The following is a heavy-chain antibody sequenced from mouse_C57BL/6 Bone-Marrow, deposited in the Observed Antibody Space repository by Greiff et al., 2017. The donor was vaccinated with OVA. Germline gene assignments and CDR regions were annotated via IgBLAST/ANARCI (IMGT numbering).Heavy chain of an antibody. CDR2: INPYNGGT. CDR1: GYTFTDYY. CDR3: ARAPSYGSSPWFAY. V-gene: IGHV1-19*01. J-gene: IGHJ3*01. D-gene: IGHD1-1*01. Sequence: EVHLVESGPVLVKPGASVKMSCKASGYTFTDYYMNWVKQSHGKSLEWIGVINPYNGGTSYNKKFKGKATLTVAKSSSTAYMELNSLTSEDSAVYYCARAPSYGSSPWFAYWGQGTLVTVSA.